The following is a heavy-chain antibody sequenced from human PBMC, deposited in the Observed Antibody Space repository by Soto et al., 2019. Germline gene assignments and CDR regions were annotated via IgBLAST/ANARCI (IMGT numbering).Heavy chain of an antibody. CDR3: ARVVEYTGPWYFDL. CDR1: GGSISSGGYY. J-gene: IGHJ2*01. D-gene: IGHD6-6*01. V-gene: IGHV4-31*03. Sequence: QVQLQESGQGLVKPSQTLSLTCTVSGGSISSGGYYWSWIRQHPGKGLEWIGYIYYSGSTYYNPSLKSRVTISVDTSKNQFSLKLSSVTAADTAVYYCARVVEYTGPWYFDLWGRGTLVTVSS. CDR2: IYYSGST.